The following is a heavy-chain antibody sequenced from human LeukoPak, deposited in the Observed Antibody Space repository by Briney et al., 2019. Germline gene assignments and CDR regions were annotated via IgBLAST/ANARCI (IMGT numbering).Heavy chain of an antibody. J-gene: IGHJ3*02. D-gene: IGHD3-10*01. CDR3: ARGGSGTLDAFDI. Sequence: GGSLRLSCVASGFTFGKYWMSWVRQAPGKGLEWVANIKLDGSEKNYVDSVKGRFTISRDNTKNSLYLQMNSLRVEDTAVYYCARGGSGTLDAFDIWGQGTMVTVSS. CDR1: GFTFGKYW. V-gene: IGHV3-7*01. CDR2: IKLDGSEK.